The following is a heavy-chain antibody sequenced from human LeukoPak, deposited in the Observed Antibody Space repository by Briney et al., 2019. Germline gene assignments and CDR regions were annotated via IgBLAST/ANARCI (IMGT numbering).Heavy chain of an antibody. V-gene: IGHV3-30*02. D-gene: IGHD2-8*01. J-gene: IGHJ4*02. CDR1: GFTFRTYG. CDR2: IHHDGSNQ. Sequence: GGSLRLSCAASGFTFRTYGMHWVPQAPGKGLEWVAFIHHDGSNQYYADSVKGRFTISRDNSKNTLFLQMSSVRAEDTAVYYCAKDRVSGLIILMRTANEFWGQGTLVTVSS. CDR3: AKDRVSGLIILMRTANEF.